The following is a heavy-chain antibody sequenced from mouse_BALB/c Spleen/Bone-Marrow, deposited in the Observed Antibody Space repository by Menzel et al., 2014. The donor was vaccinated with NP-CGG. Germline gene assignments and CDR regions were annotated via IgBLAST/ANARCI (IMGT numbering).Heavy chain of an antibody. Sequence: EVKLMESGGGLVQPGGSLKLSCAASGFTFSNYGMSWVRQTPDKRLELVANINSNGGYTYYQDSVKGRFTISRDNAKSTLYLQMSSLKSEDTAMYYCARGDDYVSWFAYWGQGTLVTVSA. CDR3: ARGDDYVSWFAY. CDR2: INSNGGYT. D-gene: IGHD2-4*01. V-gene: IGHV5-6-3*01. CDR1: GFTFSNYG. J-gene: IGHJ3*01.